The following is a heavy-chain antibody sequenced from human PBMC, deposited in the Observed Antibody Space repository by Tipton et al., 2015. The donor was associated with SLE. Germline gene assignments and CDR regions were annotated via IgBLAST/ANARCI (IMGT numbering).Heavy chain of an antibody. CDR2: VSGSGDSR. Sequence: SLRLSCVASGFTFSSSAMSWVRQVPGQGLEWVSTVSGSGDSRYYADSVKGRFTISRDNAKNSPYLQMNSLRAEDTAVYYCARGYYYDSSGYYYDFDYWGQGTLVTVSS. J-gene: IGHJ4*02. V-gene: IGHV3-23*01. D-gene: IGHD3-22*01. CDR1: GFTFSSSA. CDR3: ARGYYYDSSGYYYDFDY.